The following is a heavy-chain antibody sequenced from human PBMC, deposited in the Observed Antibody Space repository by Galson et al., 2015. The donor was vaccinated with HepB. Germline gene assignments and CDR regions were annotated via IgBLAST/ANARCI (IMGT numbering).Heavy chain of an antibody. V-gene: IGHV3-23*01. J-gene: IGHJ3*02. CDR1: GFTFSSYT. Sequence: SLRLSCAASGFTFSSYTMSWVRQAPGKGLEWVSAISGSGGSTYFADSVKGRFTISRDNSKNTLFVQMNSMRAEDTAVYYCAKEASRNWYVGYGALDMWGQGTMVTVSS. CDR2: ISGSGGST. D-gene: IGHD6-13*01. CDR3: AKEASRNWYVGYGALDM.